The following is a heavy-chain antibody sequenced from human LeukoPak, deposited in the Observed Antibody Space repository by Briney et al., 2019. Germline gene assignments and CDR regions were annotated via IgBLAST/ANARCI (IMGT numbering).Heavy chain of an antibody. J-gene: IGHJ4*02. CDR3: ARDSTQRYYYDSSGYYYGVDY. CDR2: INPNSGGT. V-gene: IGHV1-2*06. Sequence: EASVKASCKASGYTFTGYYMHWVRQAPGQGLEWMGRINPNSGGTNYAQKFQGRVTMTRDTSISTAYMELSRLRSDDTAVYYCARDSTQRYYYDSSGYYYGVDYWGQGTLVTVSS. CDR1: GYTFTGYY. D-gene: IGHD3-22*01.